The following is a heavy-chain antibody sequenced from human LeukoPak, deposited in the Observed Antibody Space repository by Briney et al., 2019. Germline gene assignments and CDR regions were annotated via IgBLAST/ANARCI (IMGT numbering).Heavy chain of an antibody. CDR2: IRYDGSNK. V-gene: IGHV3-30*02. CDR1: GFTFSSYG. D-gene: IGHD3-16*01. Sequence: GGSLRLSCAASGFTFSSYGMHWVRQAPGKGLEWVAFIRYDGSNKFYADSVKGRFTISRDNSKNTLYLQMNSLRGEDTAVYYCAKDLTGGNMPYYFDYWGQGTLVTVSS. CDR3: AKDLTGGNMPYYFDY. J-gene: IGHJ4*02.